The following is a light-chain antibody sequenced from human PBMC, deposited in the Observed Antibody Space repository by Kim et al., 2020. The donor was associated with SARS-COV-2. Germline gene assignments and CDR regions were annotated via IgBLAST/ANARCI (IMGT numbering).Light chain of an antibody. J-gene: IGLJ2*01. CDR1: KLGDKY. V-gene: IGLV3-1*01. Sequence: SYELTQPPSVSVSPGQTASITCSGDKLGDKYACWYQQKPGQSPVLVIYQDSKRPSGIPERFSGSNSGNTATLTISGTQAIDEADYYCQAWDSSFVVFGGG. CDR2: QDS. CDR3: QAWDSSFVV.